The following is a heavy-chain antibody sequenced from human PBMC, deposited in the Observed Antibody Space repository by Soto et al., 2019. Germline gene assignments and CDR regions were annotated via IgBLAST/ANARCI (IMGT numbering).Heavy chain of an antibody. CDR3: AGRGSGSYYGS. CDR1: GFTFSSYA. J-gene: IGHJ5*02. CDR2: ISGSGGST. D-gene: IGHD1-26*01. V-gene: IGHV3-23*01. Sequence: EVQLLESGGGLVQPGGSLRLSCAASGFTFSSYAMRWVRQAPVKGLEWVSAISGSGGSTYYADSVKGRFTISRDNSKNTLYLQMNSLGAEDTAVYYCAGRGSGSYYGSWGQGTLVTVSS.